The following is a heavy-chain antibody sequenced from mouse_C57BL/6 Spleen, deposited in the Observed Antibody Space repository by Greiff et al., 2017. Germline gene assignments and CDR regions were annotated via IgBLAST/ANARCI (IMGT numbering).Heavy chain of an antibody. D-gene: IGHD2-4*01. J-gene: IGHJ2*01. CDR1: GYTFTSYW. CDR2: IYPGSGST. Sequence: VQLQQPGAELVKPGASVKMSCKASGYTFTSYWITWVKQRPGQGLEWIGDIYPGSGSTNYNEKFKSKATLTVDTSSSTAYMQLSSLTSEDSAVYYCARGGPYDDYDHYWGQGTTLTVSS. CDR3: ARGGPYDDYDHY. V-gene: IGHV1-55*01.